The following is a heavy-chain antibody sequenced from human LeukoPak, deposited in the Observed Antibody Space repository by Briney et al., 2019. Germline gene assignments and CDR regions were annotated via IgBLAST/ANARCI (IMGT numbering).Heavy chain of an antibody. V-gene: IGHV3-53*01. J-gene: IGHJ4*02. Sequence: GGSLRLSCAASGFTVSSNYMSWVRQAPGKGLEWVSVIHSDGATHYADCVKGRFTISRDTSKNTLYLQMNSLRAEDTAVYYCASTSIIRGYDHDQYYWGQGTLVTVSS. CDR2: IHSDGAT. CDR1: GFTVSSNY. CDR3: ASTSIIRGYDHDQYY. D-gene: IGHD5-12*01.